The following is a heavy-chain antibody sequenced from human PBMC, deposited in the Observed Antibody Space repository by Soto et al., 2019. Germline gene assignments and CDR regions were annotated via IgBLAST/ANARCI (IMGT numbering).Heavy chain of an antibody. CDR2: IYFTGST. J-gene: IGHJ5*02. V-gene: IGHV4-61*01. Sequence: SETLSLTSTVSGGAVSSGTYYWSWIRQPPGKGLEWIGHIYFTGSTNYNPSLKSRVTMSLDTSRNQFSLKLSSVTAADTAVYYCTRGPPRVQWFDPWGLGTLVTVSS. CDR3: TRGPPRVQWFDP. CDR1: GGAVSSGTYY.